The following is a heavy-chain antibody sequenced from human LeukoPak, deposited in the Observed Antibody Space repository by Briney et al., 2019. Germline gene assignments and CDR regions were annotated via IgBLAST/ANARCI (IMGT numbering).Heavy chain of an antibody. J-gene: IGHJ4*02. V-gene: IGHV1-69*13. CDR2: IIPIFGTA. D-gene: IGHD6-19*01. Sequence: GASVKVSCKASGGTFSSYAISWVRQAPGQGLEWMGGIIPIFGTANYAQKFQGRVTITADESTSTAYMELRSLRSDDTAVYYCARSDSVAWYYFDYWGQGTLVTVSS. CDR1: GGTFSSYA. CDR3: ARSDSVAWYYFDY.